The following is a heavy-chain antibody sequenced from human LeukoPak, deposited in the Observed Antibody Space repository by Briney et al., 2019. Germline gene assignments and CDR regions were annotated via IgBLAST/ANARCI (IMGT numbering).Heavy chain of an antibody. V-gene: IGHV4-59*08. D-gene: IGHD1-26*01. CDR3: ARRPIVGSTGFYFDP. Sequence: SETLSLTCTVSGGSITSYYWSWIRQPPGKGLEWIGYIYYSGSTNYNPSLKSRVTISVDTSKNQFSLKLASLTAADTAVYYCARRPIVGSTGFYFDPWGPGTLVTVSS. J-gene: IGHJ5*02. CDR1: GGSITSYY. CDR2: IYYSGST.